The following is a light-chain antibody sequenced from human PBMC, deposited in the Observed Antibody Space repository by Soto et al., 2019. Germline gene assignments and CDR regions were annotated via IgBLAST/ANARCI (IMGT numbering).Light chain of an antibody. CDR1: QGIGND. CDR2: TAS. J-gene: IGKJ5*01. V-gene: IGKV1-17*01. CDR3: LQHNSYPIT. Sequence: DIQMTQSPSSLSASVGDRVTITCRASQGIGNDLGWYQQKPGKAPKRLIYTASSLQSGVPSRFSGSRSGTEFTLTISSLQPEDFATYYCLQHNSYPITFGQGTRLEIK.